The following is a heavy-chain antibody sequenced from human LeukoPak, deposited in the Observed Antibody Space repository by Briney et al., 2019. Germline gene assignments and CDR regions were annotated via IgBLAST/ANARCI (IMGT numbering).Heavy chain of an antibody. J-gene: IGHJ4*02. CDR2: ISTSVGNI. V-gene: IGHV3-11*01. CDR3: ARLSKGGNSALIDY. D-gene: IGHD4-23*01. CDR1: GFTFSDYY. Sequence: KPGGSLRLSCAASGFTFSDYYMSWIRQAPGKGLECVSHISTSVGNIYYADPVEGRFTISRDNAKNSLYLQMNSLRAEDTAVYYCARLSKGGNSALIDYWGQGTLVTVSS.